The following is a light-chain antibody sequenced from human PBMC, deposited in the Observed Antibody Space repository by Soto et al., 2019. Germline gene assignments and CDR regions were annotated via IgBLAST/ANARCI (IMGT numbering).Light chain of an antibody. J-gene: IGKJ1*01. Sequence: DIVLTQSPGTLSLSPGDTATLSCRATQTFTGNFLAWYQQKPGQAPRLLIYDASTRATGIPDRFSGSGSGTDFTLTISRLDPEDFAVYYCQQYGSSPQAFGQGTKVEIK. CDR1: QTFTGNF. CDR2: DAS. CDR3: QQYGSSPQA. V-gene: IGKV3-20*01.